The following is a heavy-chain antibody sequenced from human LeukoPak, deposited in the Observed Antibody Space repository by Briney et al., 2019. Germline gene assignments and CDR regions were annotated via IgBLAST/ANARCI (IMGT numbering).Heavy chain of an antibody. J-gene: IGHJ4*02. CDR1: GFTFSSYS. V-gene: IGHV3-48*01. D-gene: IGHD3-22*01. CDR3: ARDFSDDSSGYCGELDY. Sequence: GGSLRLSCAASGFTFSSYSMNWVRQAPGKGLEWVSYISSSSSTIYYADSVKGRFTISRDNAKNSLYLQMNSLRAEDTAVYYCARDFSDDSSGYCGELDYWGQGTLVTVSS. CDR2: ISSSSSTI.